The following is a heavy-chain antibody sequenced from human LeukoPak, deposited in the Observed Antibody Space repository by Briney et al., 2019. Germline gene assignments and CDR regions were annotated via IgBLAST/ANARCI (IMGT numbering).Heavy chain of an antibody. Sequence: ASVKVSCKASGYTFTGYYMHWVRQAPGQGLEWMGWINPNSGGTNYAQKFQGRVTMTRDTSISTAYMELSRLRSDDTAVYYCVHLIAAAGHEGIWGQGTMVTVSS. V-gene: IGHV1-2*02. CDR3: VHLIAAAGHEGI. CDR2: INPNSGGT. D-gene: IGHD6-13*01. CDR1: GYTFTGYY. J-gene: IGHJ3*02.